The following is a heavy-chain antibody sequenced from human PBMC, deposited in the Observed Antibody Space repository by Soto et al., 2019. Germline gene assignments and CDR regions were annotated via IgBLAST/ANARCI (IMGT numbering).Heavy chain of an antibody. V-gene: IGHV3-74*01. D-gene: IGHD5-12*01. CDR1: GFTFSTYW. CDR3: AGGVATLLA. Sequence: EVQLVESGGGLVQPGGSLSLSCAASGFTFSTYWMHWVRQVPGKGLVWVARINSDGSTTSYADSVKGRFTISRDNTKNTVVQQMDSLRAEGTGEYYSAGGVATLLAWGQGTLVTVSS. CDR2: INSDGSTT. J-gene: IGHJ5*02.